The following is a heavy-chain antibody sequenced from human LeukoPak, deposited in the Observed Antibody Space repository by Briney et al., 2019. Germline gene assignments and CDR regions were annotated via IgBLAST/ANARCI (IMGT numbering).Heavy chain of an antibody. CDR1: GFTFDDYG. Sequence: PGGSLRLSCAASGFTFDDYGMSWVRQAPGKGLEWVSLISGSGDSTYYADSVKGRFTISRDNSKNTLYLQMNTLRAEDTALYYCANDFDYWGQGTLVTVSS. J-gene: IGHJ4*02. CDR2: ISGSGDST. CDR3: ANDFDY. V-gene: IGHV3-23*01.